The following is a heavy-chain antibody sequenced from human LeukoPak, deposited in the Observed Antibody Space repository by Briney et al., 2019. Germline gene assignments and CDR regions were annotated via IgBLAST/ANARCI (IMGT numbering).Heavy chain of an antibody. D-gene: IGHD3-3*01. CDR2: ISGSGDRT. Sequence: GGSLRLSCVASGFTFSNYAVSWVRQAPGKGLEWVSTISGSGDRTYYADSVKGRFTISRDNSKNTLHLQMNSLRAKDTAVYYCAKGYPGVVIIYYFDYWGQGTLVTVSS. J-gene: IGHJ4*02. CDR3: AKGYPGVVIIYYFDY. V-gene: IGHV3-23*01. CDR1: GFTFSNYA.